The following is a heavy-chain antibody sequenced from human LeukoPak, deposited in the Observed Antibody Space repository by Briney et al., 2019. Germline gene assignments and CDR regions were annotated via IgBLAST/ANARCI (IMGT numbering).Heavy chain of an antibody. V-gene: IGHV3-23*01. CDR2: FIGSNGRA. CDR3: AKEYCTNNGVCYLDY. Sequence: GGSLRLSCVASGFTFSSYAMTWVRQVPGKGLEWVSSFIGSNGRAYYADAMKGRFTISGDTSKNILYLQMNSLRAEDTAIYYCAKEYCTNNGVCYLDYWGQGILVTVSS. D-gene: IGHD2-8*01. J-gene: IGHJ4*02. CDR1: GFTFSSYA.